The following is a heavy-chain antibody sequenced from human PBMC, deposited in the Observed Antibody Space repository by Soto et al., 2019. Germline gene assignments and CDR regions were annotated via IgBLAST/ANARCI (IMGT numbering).Heavy chain of an antibody. CDR1: GFTFSSYA. V-gene: IGHV3-23*01. CDR3: AKDPSGQKVATMLAAY. D-gene: IGHD5-12*01. J-gene: IGHJ4*02. Sequence: EGSRRLSWAASGFTFSSYAMSWVRHAPGKGLEWVSAISGSGCSTYYADSVKGQITITRENYTNTLYLQMKSLRPEATAAYSCAKDPSGQKVATMLAAYWGQGTLVPV. CDR2: ISGSGCST.